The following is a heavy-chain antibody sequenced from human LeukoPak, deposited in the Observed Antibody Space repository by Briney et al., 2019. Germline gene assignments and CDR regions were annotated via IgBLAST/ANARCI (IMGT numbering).Heavy chain of an antibody. CDR1: GFTVSIYY. J-gene: IGHJ4*02. CDR2: LYSGGIT. D-gene: IGHD1-7*01. Sequence: GGSLSLSGAASGFTVSIYYMSWVRQAPGKGLEWVSLLYSGGITYYADSVKGRFTISRDNSKNTLFLQMNSLRAEDTAVYYCARGDWNYYFDYWGRGTLVTVSS. V-gene: IGHV3-53*01. CDR3: ARGDWNYYFDY.